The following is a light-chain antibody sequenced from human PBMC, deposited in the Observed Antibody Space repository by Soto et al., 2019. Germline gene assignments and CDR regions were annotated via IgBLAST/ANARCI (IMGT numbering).Light chain of an antibody. CDR1: QSISSW. V-gene: IGKV1-5*03. CDR3: QQYNSYWT. CDR2: NAS. Sequence: IQMTQSPSTLSASVGDIGTITCRASQSISSWLAWYKQKPGKAPKLLIYNASSLEIGVPSSFSGSGAGTEFTLTISSLQPDDFATYYCQQYNSYWTFGQGTKVEIK. J-gene: IGKJ1*01.